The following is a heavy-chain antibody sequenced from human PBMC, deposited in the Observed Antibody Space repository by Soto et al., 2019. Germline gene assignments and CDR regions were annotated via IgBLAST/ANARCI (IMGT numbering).Heavy chain of an antibody. Sequence: PGGSLRLSCAASGFIVSSKYMTWVRQAPGKGLEWVSVISRGGKTYYADSVKGRFTISRDNSKNTLYLQMNSLRAEDTSVYYCATMVPPPESFYYMDVWGKGTTVTVSS. J-gene: IGHJ6*03. CDR2: ISRGGKT. V-gene: IGHV3-66*01. CDR1: GFIVSSKY. D-gene: IGHD3-10*01. CDR3: ATMVPPPESFYYMDV.